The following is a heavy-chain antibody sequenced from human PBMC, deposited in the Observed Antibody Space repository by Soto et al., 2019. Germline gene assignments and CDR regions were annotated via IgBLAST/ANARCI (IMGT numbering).Heavy chain of an antibody. CDR2: IWYDGSNK. CDR1: GFSFSSYG. J-gene: IGHJ5*02. CDR3: ARVNSVGTSYNWFDP. D-gene: IGHD6-13*01. V-gene: IGHV3-33*08. Sequence: GGSLRLSCAASGFSFSSYGMHWVRQAPGKGLEWVAVIWYDGSNKYYADSVKGRFTISRDNSKNTLYLQMNSLRAEDTAVYYCARVNSVGTSYNWFDPWGQGTLVTVSS.